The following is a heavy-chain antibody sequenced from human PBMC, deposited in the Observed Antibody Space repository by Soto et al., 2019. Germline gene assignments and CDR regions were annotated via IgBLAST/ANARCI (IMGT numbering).Heavy chain of an antibody. Sequence: GGSLRLSCAASGFTFSSYSMNWVRQAPGKGLEWVSSISSSSSYIYYADSVKGRFTISRDNAKNSLYLQMNSLRAEDTAVYYCARDHDPEDYYGMDVWGQGTTVTVSS. CDR3: ARDHDPEDYYGMDV. V-gene: IGHV3-21*01. CDR1: GFTFSSYS. J-gene: IGHJ6*02. CDR2: ISSSSSYI.